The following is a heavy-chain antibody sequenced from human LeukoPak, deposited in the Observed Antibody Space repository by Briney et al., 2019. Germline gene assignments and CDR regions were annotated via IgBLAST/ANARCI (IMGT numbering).Heavy chain of an antibody. CDR2: IYPGDSDT. J-gene: IGHJ4*02. CDR1: GYSFNNYW. Sequence: RGESLKISCEGSGYSFNNYWIVWVRQRPGEGLEWMGIIYPGDSDTRYSPSFQGLVTISVDKSISTAYLQWSSLKASDTAMYYCARRLTTATFDYWGQGTLVTVSS. D-gene: IGHD4-11*01. CDR3: ARRLTTATFDY. V-gene: IGHV5-51*01.